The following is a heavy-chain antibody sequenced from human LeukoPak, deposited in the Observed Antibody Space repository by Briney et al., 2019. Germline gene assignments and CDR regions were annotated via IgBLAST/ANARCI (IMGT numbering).Heavy chain of an antibody. V-gene: IGHV4-34*01. CDR3: ARPRSRISWFDP. J-gene: IGHJ5*02. D-gene: IGHD2-15*01. CDR1: RGSLSGYY. Sequence: SETLSLTCAVYRGSLSGYYWSWIRQPPGKGLEWIGEINHSGSTNYNPSLKSRVTISVDTSKNQFSLRLKSVTAADTSIYYCARPRSRISWFDPWGQGTLVTVSS. CDR2: INHSGST.